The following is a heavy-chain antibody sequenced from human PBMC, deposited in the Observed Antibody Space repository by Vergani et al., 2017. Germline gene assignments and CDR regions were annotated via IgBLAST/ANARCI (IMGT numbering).Heavy chain of an antibody. V-gene: IGHV1-46*01. CDR1: GYTFTSYY. Sequence: QVQLVQSGAEVKKPGASVKVSCKASGYTFTSYYMHWVRQAPGQGLEWMGIINPSGGSTSYAQKFQGRVTMTRDPSTSTVYMELSSLRSEDTAVYYCARSWLTQDDAFDIWGQGTMVTVSS. D-gene: IGHD3-9*01. CDR2: INPSGGST. J-gene: IGHJ3*02. CDR3: ARSWLTQDDAFDI.